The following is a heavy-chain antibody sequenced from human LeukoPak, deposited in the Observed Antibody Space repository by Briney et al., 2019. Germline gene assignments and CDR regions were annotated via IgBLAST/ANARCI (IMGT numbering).Heavy chain of an antibody. CDR1: GGTFSSYA. CDR3: AIRYSGSYYFLY. CDR2: IIPIFGTA. Sequence: ASVKVSCKASGGTFSSYAISWVRQAPGQGLEWMGGIIPIFGTANYAQKFQGRVTITADESTSTAYMELSSLRSEDTAVYYCAIRYSGSYYFLYWGQGTLVTVSS. D-gene: IGHD1-26*01. V-gene: IGHV1-69*13. J-gene: IGHJ4*02.